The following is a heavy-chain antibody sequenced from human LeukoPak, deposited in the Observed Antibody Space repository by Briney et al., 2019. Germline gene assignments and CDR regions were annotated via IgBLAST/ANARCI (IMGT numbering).Heavy chain of an antibody. Sequence: GASVKVSCKASGYTFTSYDINWVRQATGQGLEWMGWMKPNSGNTGYAQRFQGRVTMTRNTSISTAYMELSSLRSEDTAVYYCARVSEDCSGGSCYSGLDYWGQGTLVTVSS. CDR1: GYTFTSYD. V-gene: IGHV1-8*01. J-gene: IGHJ4*02. CDR2: MKPNSGNT. CDR3: ARVSEDCSGGSCYSGLDY. D-gene: IGHD2-15*01.